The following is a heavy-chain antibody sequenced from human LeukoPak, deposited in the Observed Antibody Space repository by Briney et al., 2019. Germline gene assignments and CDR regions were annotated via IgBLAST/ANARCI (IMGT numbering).Heavy chain of an antibody. V-gene: IGHV3-23*01. J-gene: IGHJ4*02. D-gene: IGHD3-10*01. CDR3: AKGPAPPAYYYGSGSYHHTLLDY. CDR1: GFTFSSYA. Sequence: GGSLRLSCAASGFTFSSYAMTWVRQAPGKGLEWVSAISGSGANTYYADSVKGRFTISRDNSKNTLYLQMNSLRAEDTAVYYCAKGPAPPAYYYGSGSYHHTLLDYWGQGTLVTVSS. CDR2: ISGSGANT.